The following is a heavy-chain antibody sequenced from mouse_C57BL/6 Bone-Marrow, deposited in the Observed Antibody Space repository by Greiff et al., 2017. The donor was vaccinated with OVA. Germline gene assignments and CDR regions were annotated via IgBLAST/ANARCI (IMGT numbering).Heavy chain of an antibody. D-gene: IGHD1-1*02. J-gene: IGHJ2*01. CDR1: GYTFTSYW. CDR3: AGWAFDY. Sequence: QVQLKQPGAELVMPGASVKLSCKASGYTFTSYWMHWVKQRPGQGLEWIGEIDPYDSYTNYNQKFKGKSTLTVDKSSSTAYMQLRSLTSEDSTVYYCAGWAFDYWGQGTTLTVSS. V-gene: IGHV1-69*01. CDR2: IDPYDSYT.